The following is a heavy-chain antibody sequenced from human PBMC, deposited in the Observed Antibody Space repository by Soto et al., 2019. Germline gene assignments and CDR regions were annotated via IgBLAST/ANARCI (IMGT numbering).Heavy chain of an antibody. CDR2: ISYDGSNT. CDR1: GFTFSRFS. J-gene: IGHJ6*02. CDR3: ARDHGMFLSYYYYGMDV. V-gene: IGHV3-30-3*01. Sequence: PGGSLRLSCAASGFTFSRFSMHWVRQAPGKGLAWVAVISYDGSNTHYAESVKGRFNISRDDSKNTVYLQMNNLRGEDSAVYYCARDHGMFLSYYYYGMDVWGQGTTVTV. D-gene: IGHD3-10*02.